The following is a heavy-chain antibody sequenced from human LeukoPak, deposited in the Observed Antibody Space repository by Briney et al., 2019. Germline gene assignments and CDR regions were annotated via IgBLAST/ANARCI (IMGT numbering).Heavy chain of an antibody. CDR3: ARPPDSLANAYDV. CDR2: IDPDGVGS. CDR1: GFSLNKHW. V-gene: IGHV3-74*01. D-gene: IGHD3-22*01. J-gene: IGHJ3*01. Sequence: GGSLRLSCTASGFSLNKHWMHWVRHAPGGGLVWVSRIDPDGVGSDSADSVRGRFTISRDNARNTLYLQMESLRAEDTAVYYCARPPDSLANAYDVWGQGTMVTVSS.